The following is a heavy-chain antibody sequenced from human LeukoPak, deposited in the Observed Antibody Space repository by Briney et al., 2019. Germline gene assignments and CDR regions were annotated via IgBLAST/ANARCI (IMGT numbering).Heavy chain of an antibody. D-gene: IGHD3-22*01. CDR2: INHSGST. CDR3: ASLWFDSSGYYYDY. CDR1: GFSFSNYW. V-gene: IGHV4-34*01. Sequence: GSLRLSCGASGFSFSNYWMNWIRQPPGKGLEWIGEINHSGSTNYNPSLKSRVTISVDTSKNQFSLKLSSVTAADTAVYYCASLWFDSSGYYYDYWGQGTLVTVSS. J-gene: IGHJ4*02.